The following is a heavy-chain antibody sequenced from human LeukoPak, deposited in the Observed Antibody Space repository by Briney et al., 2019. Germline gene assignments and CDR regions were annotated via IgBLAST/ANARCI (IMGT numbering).Heavy chain of an antibody. CDR2: IIPIFGTA. Sequence: ASVKVSCKASGGTFSSYAISWVRQAPGQGLEWMGGIIPIFGTANYAQKFQGRVTITADKSTSTAYMELSSLRSEDTAVYYCARTRYSYYYDSSGYCYWGQGTLVTVSS. D-gene: IGHD3-22*01. CDR1: GGTFSSYA. CDR3: ARTRYSYYYDSSGYCY. J-gene: IGHJ4*02. V-gene: IGHV1-69*06.